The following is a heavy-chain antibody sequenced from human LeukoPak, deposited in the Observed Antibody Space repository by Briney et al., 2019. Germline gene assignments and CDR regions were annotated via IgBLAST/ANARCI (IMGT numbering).Heavy chain of an antibody. CDR1: GFMFSSYW. CDR3: ARGPGAFDI. CDR2: INSDGSST. D-gene: IGHD2-2*01. J-gene: IGHJ3*02. Sequence: GGSLRLSCVAYGFMFSSYWMNWVRQAPGKGLVWVSRINSDGSSTSYADSVKGRFTISRDNAKNTLFLQMNSLRAEDTAVYYCARGPGAFDIWGQGTMVTVSS. V-gene: IGHV3-74*01.